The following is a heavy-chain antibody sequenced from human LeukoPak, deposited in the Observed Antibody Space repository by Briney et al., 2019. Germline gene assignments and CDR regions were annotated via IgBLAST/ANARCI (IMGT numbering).Heavy chain of an antibody. J-gene: IGHJ4*02. CDR1: GFTFSSYE. V-gene: IGHV3-48*03. Sequence: SGGSLRLSCAAPGFTFSSYEMNWVRQGPGKGLEWVSYISSSGSTIYYADSVKGRFTVSRDNAKNSLYLQMNSLRAEDTAVYYCARKYCSSTSCLIDNWGQGTLVTVSS. D-gene: IGHD2-2*01. CDR3: ARKYCSSTSCLIDN. CDR2: ISSSGSTI.